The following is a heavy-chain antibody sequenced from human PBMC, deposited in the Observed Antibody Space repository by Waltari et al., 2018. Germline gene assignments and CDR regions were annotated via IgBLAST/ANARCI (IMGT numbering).Heavy chain of an antibody. CDR2: IKQDASEK. D-gene: IGHD6-19*01. Sequence: EVQLVESGGGLVQPGGSLRLPWAASGFTFNNYWRTWVRQAPGKGLEWVANIKQDASEKYYVDSVKGRFTISRDNTKNSLYLQMNSLRAEDTAVYYCAASVGVAPNYWGHGTLVTVSS. CDR3: AASVGVAPNY. CDR1: GFTFNNYW. V-gene: IGHV3-7*01. J-gene: IGHJ4*01.